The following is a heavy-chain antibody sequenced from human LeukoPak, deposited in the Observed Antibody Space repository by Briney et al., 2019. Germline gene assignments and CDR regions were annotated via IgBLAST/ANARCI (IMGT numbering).Heavy chain of an antibody. CDR3: ARNDYSSSSYFY. CDR2: ISSGGSAI. CDR1: GFTFSSYE. J-gene: IGHJ4*02. V-gene: IGHV3-48*03. D-gene: IGHD6-6*01. Sequence: GGSLRLSCGASGFTFSSYEMNWVRQAPGKGLEWVSYISSGGSAIYYADSVKGRFTISRDNAKNSLFLQMNSLRAEDTAVYYCARNDYSSSSYFYWGQGTLVTVSS.